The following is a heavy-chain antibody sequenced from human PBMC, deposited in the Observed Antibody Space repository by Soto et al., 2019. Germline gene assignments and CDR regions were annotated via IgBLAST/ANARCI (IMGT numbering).Heavy chain of an antibody. CDR1: GGSISSGGYS. V-gene: IGHV4-30-2*06. CDR2: TYQSGSA. J-gene: IGHJ6*02. CDR3: ARDYYGMDV. Sequence: PSETLSLTCTVSGGSISSGGYSWTWIRQSPGKGLEWIGYTYQSGSAYYNPSLKSRVTISVDRSKNQFPLNLTSVTAADTAVYYCARDYYGMDVWGQGTTVTVS.